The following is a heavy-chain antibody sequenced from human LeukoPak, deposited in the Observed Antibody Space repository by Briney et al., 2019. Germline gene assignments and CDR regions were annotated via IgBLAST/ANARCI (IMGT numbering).Heavy chain of an antibody. CDR1: GGSISSGGYY. D-gene: IGHD3-22*01. J-gene: IGHJ4*02. V-gene: IGHV4-30-2*01. Sequence: SQTLSLTCTVSGGSISSGGYYWSWIRQPPGKGLEWIGYIYHSGSTYYNPSLKSRVTISVDRSKNQFSLKLSSVTAADTAVYYCARGTWENDNSGYYPSFDYWGQGTLVTVSS. CDR3: ARGTWENDNSGYYPSFDY. CDR2: IYHSGST.